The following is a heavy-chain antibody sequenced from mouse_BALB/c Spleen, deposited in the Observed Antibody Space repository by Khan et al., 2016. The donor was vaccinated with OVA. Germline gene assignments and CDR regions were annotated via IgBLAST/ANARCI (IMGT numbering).Heavy chain of an antibody. Sequence: EVELVESGGDLVKPGGSLKLSCAASGFIFSSYSMSWVRQTLDKRLEWVATISSGGDYTYYPDSVKGRFTNSRDDAKNTLYLRMSSLQSEDKAMYYCASHLTGSFAYWGQGTLVTVSA. V-gene: IGHV5-6*01. CDR3: ASHLTGSFAY. D-gene: IGHD4-1*01. CDR1: GFIFSSYS. J-gene: IGHJ3*01. CDR2: ISSGGDYT.